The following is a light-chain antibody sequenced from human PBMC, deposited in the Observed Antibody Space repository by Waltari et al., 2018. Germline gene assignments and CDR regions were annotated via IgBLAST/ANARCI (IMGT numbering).Light chain of an antibody. CDR1: NIESKS. V-gene: IGLV3-21*01. CDR2: YDK. CDR3: QVWDANTDPGV. Sequence: SYVLTQPPSVSVAPGETARITCGGNNIESKSVHWYRQRPGQAPVVVISYDKDRGAGIPERFSGSNSGNTATLTISRVEAGDEADYYCQVWDANTDPGVFGTGTEVTVL. J-gene: IGLJ1*01.